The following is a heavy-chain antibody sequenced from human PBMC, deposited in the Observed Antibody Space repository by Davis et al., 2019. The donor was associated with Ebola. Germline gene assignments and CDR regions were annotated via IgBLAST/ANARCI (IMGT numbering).Heavy chain of an antibody. V-gene: IGHV4-34*01. CDR2: INHSGST. D-gene: IGHD2-2*01. Sequence: SETLSLTCTVSGGSISSYYWSWIRQPPGKGLEWIGEINHSGSTNYNPSLKSRVTISVDTSKNQFSLKLSSVTAADTAVYYCARGDYCSSTSCFLYYYYGMDVWGQGTTVTVSS. CDR1: GGSISSYY. CDR3: ARGDYCSSTSCFLYYYYGMDV. J-gene: IGHJ6*02.